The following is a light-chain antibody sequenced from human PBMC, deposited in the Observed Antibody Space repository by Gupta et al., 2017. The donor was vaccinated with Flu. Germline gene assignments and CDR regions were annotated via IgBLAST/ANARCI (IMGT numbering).Light chain of an antibody. CDR3: QSYDSSRSVWV. CDR2: GNS. CDR1: SSNIGAGYD. V-gene: IGLV1-40*01. Sequence: VTISCTGSSSNIGAGYDVHWYHQLPVTAPKLLIYGNSNRPSGVPDRFSGSKSGTSASLAITGLHAEDEADYYCQSYDSSRSVWVFGGGTKLTVL. J-gene: IGLJ3*02.